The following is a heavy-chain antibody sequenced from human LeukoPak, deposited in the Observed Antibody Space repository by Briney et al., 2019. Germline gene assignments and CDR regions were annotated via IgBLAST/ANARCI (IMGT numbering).Heavy chain of an antibody. CDR1: GFTFSSHG. Sequence: GGTLRLSCAASGFTFSSHGMNWVRQAPGKGLEWVSGISPNGVITYYADSVKGRFTISRDNSKGTVYLQMNSLRPEDTAVYYCRGYCSSTSCFTLNWFDPWGQGTLVTVSS. V-gene: IGHV3-23*01. J-gene: IGHJ5*02. D-gene: IGHD2-2*02. CDR3: RGYCSSTSCFTLNWFDP. CDR2: ISPNGVIT.